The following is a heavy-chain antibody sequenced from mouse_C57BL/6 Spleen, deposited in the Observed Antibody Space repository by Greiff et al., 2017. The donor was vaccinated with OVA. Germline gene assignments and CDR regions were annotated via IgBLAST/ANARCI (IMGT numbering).Heavy chain of an antibody. CDR1: GYTFTDYY. D-gene: IGHD2-3*01. CDR3: ARDDYLDY. V-gene: IGHV1-26*01. CDR2: INPNNGGT. Sequence: EVKLQQSGPELVKPGASVKISCKASGYTFTDYYMNWVKQSHGKSLEWIGDINPNNGGTSYNQKFKGKATLTVDKSSSTAYMELRSLTSEDSAVYYCARDDYLDYWGQGTTLTVSS. J-gene: IGHJ2*01.